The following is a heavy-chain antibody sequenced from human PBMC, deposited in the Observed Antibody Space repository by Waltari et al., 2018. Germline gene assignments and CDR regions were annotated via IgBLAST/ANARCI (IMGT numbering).Heavy chain of an antibody. J-gene: IGHJ6*02. V-gene: IGHV1-69*01. Sequence: QVPLVQSGAEVQKPGSPVMVSCKASGGTFSSYPITWVRQAPGQGLEWMGGIIPIFGIANYAQKLQGRVTITADESTSTAYMELSSLRSEDTAVYYCARDLSVAGYYYGMDVWGQGTTVTVS. CDR1: GGTFSSYP. CDR2: IIPIFGIA. CDR3: ARDLSVAGYYYGMDV. D-gene: IGHD6-19*01.